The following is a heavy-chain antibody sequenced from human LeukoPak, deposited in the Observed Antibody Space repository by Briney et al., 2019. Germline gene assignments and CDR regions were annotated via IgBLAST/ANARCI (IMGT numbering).Heavy chain of an antibody. Sequence: ASETLSLTCTVSGGSISSYYWSWIRQPPGKGLEWIGYIYYSGSTNYNPSLKSRVTISVDTSKNQFSLKLSSVTAADTAVYYCAREYSGSYDYWGQGTLVTVSS. CDR3: AREYSGSYDY. CDR2: IYYSGST. D-gene: IGHD6-13*01. CDR1: GGSISSYY. J-gene: IGHJ4*02. V-gene: IGHV4-59*01.